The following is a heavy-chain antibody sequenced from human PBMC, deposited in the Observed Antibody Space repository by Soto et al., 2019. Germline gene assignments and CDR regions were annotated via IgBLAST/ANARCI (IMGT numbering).Heavy chain of an antibody. D-gene: IGHD3-3*01. V-gene: IGHV3-30*18. CDR1: GFTFSSYG. CDR3: AKDFGPAPLLTYYDFWGAFDI. J-gene: IGHJ3*02. Sequence: QVQLVASGGGVVQPGRSLRLSCAASGFTFSSYGMHWVRQAPGKGLEWVAVISYDGSNKYYADSVKGRFTISRDNSKNTLYLQMNSLRAEDTAVYYCAKDFGPAPLLTYYDFWGAFDIWGQGTMVTVSS. CDR2: ISYDGSNK.